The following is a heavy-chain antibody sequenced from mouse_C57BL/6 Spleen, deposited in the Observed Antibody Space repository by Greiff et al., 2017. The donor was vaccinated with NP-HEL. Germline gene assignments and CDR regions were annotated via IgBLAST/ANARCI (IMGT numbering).Heavy chain of an antibody. V-gene: IGHV1-19*01. Sequence: VQLQQSGPVLVKPGASVKMSCKASGYTFTDYYMNWVKQSHGKSLEWIGVINPYNGGTSYNQKFKGKATLTVDKSSSTAYMELNSLTSEDSAVYYGARGRIYYDYDDAMDYWGQGTSVTVSS. D-gene: IGHD2-4*01. CDR3: ARGRIYYDYDDAMDY. CDR2: INPYNGGT. J-gene: IGHJ4*01. CDR1: GYTFTDYY.